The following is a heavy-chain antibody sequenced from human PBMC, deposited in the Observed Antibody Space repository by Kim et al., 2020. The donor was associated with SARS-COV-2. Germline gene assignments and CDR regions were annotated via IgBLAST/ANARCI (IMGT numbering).Heavy chain of an antibody. CDR3: SNPSGLNC. Sequence: GGSLRLSGAASGFTFSIYAMSWVRQAPGKGLECVSAINNAGSITYYADSVKGRFTISRDNSKNTVYLQMDSLRVEDTAVYYCSNPSGLNCWGQGTLVTVSS. CDR2: INNAGSIT. V-gene: IGHV3-23*01. CDR1: GFTFSIYA. D-gene: IGHD6-25*01. J-gene: IGHJ4*02.